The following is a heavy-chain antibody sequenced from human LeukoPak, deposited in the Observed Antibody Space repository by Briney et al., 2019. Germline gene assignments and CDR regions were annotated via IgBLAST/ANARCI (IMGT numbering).Heavy chain of an antibody. J-gene: IGHJ6*02. D-gene: IGHD2-15*01. Sequence: SVKVSCKDSGGTFSSSAISWVRQAPGQGLEWMGGIIPIFGTANYAQKFQGRVTITADESTSTAYMELSSLRSEDTAVFYCARSTSKSGVVVVVSAYYYYGMDVWGQGTTVTVSS. CDR1: GGTFSSSA. CDR2: IIPIFGTA. CDR3: ARSTSKSGVVVVVSAYYYYGMDV. V-gene: IGHV1-69*01.